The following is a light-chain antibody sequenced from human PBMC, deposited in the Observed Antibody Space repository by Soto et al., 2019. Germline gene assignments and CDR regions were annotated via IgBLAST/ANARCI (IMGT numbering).Light chain of an antibody. V-gene: IGKV1D-16*01. CDR3: QHYNSYSEA. J-gene: IGKJ1*01. Sequence: IQMTQSPSFVSASVGDRVTISCRASQGISSWLAWYQQKAGKAPKLLIYAASSLQSGVPSRFSGSGSGTEFTLTISSLQPDDFATYYCQHYNSYSEAFGQGTKVDIK. CDR1: QGISSW. CDR2: AAS.